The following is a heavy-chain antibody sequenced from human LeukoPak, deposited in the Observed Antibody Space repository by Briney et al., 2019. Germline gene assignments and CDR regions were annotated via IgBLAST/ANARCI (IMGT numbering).Heavy chain of an antibody. V-gene: IGHV1-2*02. J-gene: IGHJ4*02. CDR1: GGTFSSYA. D-gene: IGHD5-12*01. CDR2: IIPNSGGT. Sequence: ASVKVSCRASGGTFSSYAISWVRQAPGQGLEWMGGIIPNSGGTNYAQKFQGRVTMTRDTSISTAYMELSRLRSDDTAVYYCASLRYSGYDWFDYWGQGTLVTVSS. CDR3: ASLRYSGYDWFDY.